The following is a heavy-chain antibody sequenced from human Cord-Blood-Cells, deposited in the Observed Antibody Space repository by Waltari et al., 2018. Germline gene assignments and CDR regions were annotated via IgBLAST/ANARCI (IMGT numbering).Heavy chain of an antibody. CDR2: IYYSGST. J-gene: IGHJ4*02. CDR1: GGSISSSSYY. Sequence: QESGPGLVKPSETLSLTCTVSGGSISSSSYYWGWIRQPPGKGLEWIGSIYYSGSTYYNPSLKSRVTISVDTSKNQFSLKLSSVTAADTAVYYCASTAPYYYDSSGYYYFDYWGQGTLVTVSS. D-gene: IGHD3-22*01. V-gene: IGHV4-39*01. CDR3: ASTAPYYYDSSGYYYFDY.